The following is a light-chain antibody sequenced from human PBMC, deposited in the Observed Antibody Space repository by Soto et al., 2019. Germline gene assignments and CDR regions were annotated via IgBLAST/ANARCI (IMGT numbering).Light chain of an antibody. CDR3: GTWDSSLSAGPVV. V-gene: IGLV1-51*01. CDR2: DNN. J-gene: IGLJ2*01. Sequence: QSVLTQPPSVPAAPGQKVTISCSGSSSNIGNNYVSWYQQLPGTAPKLLIYDNNKRPSGIPDRFSGSKSGTSATLGITGLQTGDEADYYCGTWDSSLSAGPVVFGGGTKLTVL. CDR1: SSNIGNNY.